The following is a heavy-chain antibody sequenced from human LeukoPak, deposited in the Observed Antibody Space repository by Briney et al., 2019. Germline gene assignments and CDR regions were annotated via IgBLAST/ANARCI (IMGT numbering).Heavy chain of an antibody. CDR2: INSDGSST. CDR1: GFTFSSYW. Sequence: GGSLRLSCAASGFTFSSYWMHWLRHAPGKGLVWASRINSDGSSTSYADSVKGRFTISRDNAKNTLYLQMNSLRAEDTAVYYCARGSSTSCKNWGQGTLGTVSP. D-gene: IGHD2-2*01. J-gene: IGHJ4*02. V-gene: IGHV3-74*01. CDR3: ARGSSTSCKN.